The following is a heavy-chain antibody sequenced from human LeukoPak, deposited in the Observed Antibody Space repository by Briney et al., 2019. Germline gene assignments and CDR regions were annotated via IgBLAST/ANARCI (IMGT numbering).Heavy chain of an antibody. D-gene: IGHD3-3*01. CDR2: ISAYNGNT. CDR3: ARVGPRYFRITIFGVVPYDFDY. V-gene: IGHV1-18*01. Sequence: GASVKVSCKASGYTFTSYDINWVRQATGQGLEWMGWISAYNGNTNYAQKLQGRVTMTTDTSTSTACMELRSLRSDDTAVYYCARVGPRYFRITIFGVVPYDFDYWGQGTLVTVSS. J-gene: IGHJ4*02. CDR1: GYTFTSYD.